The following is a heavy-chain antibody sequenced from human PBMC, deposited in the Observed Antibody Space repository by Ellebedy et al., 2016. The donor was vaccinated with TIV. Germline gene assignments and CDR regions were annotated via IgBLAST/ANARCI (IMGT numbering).Heavy chain of an antibody. CDR3: ARVSFGSYDYYDSSGYYSYYFDY. V-gene: IGHV1-58*02. J-gene: IGHJ4*02. Sequence: AASVKVSCKASGFTFTSSAMQWVRQARGQRLEWIGWIVVGSGNTNYAQKFRERVTITRDMSTSTAYMELSSLRSEDTAVYYCARVSFGSYDYYDSSGYYSYYFDYWGQGTLVTVSS. D-gene: IGHD3-22*01. CDR1: GFTFTSSA. CDR2: IVVGSGNT.